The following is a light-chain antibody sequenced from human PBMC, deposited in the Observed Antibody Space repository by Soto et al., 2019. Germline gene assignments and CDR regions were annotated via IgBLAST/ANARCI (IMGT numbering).Light chain of an antibody. CDR3: SSYAGSSWV. CDR2: RNN. Sequence: QSVLTQPPSASGTPGQRVTISCSGTSSNIKTNYVYWYEQFPGMAPKLLIYRNNQRPSGVPYRFSGSKSGNAASLTVSGLQGEDEADYYCSSYAGSSWVFGGGTKVTVL. V-gene: IGLV1-47*01. CDR1: SSNIKTNY. J-gene: IGLJ3*02.